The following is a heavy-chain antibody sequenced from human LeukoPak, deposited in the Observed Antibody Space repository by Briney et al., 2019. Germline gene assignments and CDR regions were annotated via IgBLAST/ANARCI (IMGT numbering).Heavy chain of an antibody. CDR1: GFTFSTCA. V-gene: IGHV3-23*01. J-gene: IGHJ4*02. CDR2: ISGSGGST. CDR3: AKGAYYDILTGYYKRNYFDY. Sequence: GGSLRLSCAASGFTFSTCAMGWVRQAPGKGPGWVSAISGSGGSTFYADSVKGRFTISRDNSKNTLYLQMNSLRAEDTAVYYCAKGAYYDILTGYYKRNYFDYWGQGALVTVSS. D-gene: IGHD3-9*01.